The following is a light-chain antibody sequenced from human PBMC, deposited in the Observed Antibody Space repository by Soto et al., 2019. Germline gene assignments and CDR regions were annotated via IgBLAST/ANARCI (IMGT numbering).Light chain of an antibody. CDR3: QQYNNWPRT. CDR1: QSVSGTN. CDR2: DAS. J-gene: IGKJ1*01. Sequence: EIVLTQSPGTLSLSPGERATLSCRASQSVSGTNLAWYQQKPGQAPRLLIYDASNRATGIPARFSGSGSGTEFTLTISSLQSEDFAVYYCQQYNNWPRTFGQGTKVDIK. V-gene: IGKV3D-15*01.